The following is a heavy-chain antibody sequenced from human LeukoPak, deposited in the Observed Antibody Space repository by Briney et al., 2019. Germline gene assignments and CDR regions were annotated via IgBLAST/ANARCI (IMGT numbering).Heavy chain of an antibody. V-gene: IGHV3-23*01. CDR1: GFTFSNNW. CDR3: AKVAGYFEN. CDR2: ISGGGDFT. Sequence: GGSLRLSCAASGFTFSNNWMHWVRQAPGKGLVWVSAISGGGDFTYYTDSVKGRFTISRDNSKNTVYLQMNSLRAEDTAVYYCAKVAGYFENWGQGTLVTVSS. J-gene: IGHJ4*02.